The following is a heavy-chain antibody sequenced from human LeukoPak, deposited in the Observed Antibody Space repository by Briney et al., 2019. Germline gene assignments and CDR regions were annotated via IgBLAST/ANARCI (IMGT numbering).Heavy chain of an antibody. CDR3: ARGISSGWYQGEFDY. J-gene: IGHJ4*02. D-gene: IGHD6-19*01. CDR1: GYTFTSYD. Sequence: ASVKVSCKASGYTFTSYDINWVRQATGQGLERMGWMNPNSGNTGYAQKFQGRVTMTRNTSISTAYMELSSLRSEDTAVYYCARGISSGWYQGEFDYWGQGTLVTVSS. CDR2: MNPNSGNT. V-gene: IGHV1-8*01.